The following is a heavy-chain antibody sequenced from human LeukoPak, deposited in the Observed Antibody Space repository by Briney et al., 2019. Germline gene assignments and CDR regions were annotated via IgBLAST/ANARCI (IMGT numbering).Heavy chain of an antibody. V-gene: IGHV3-74*01. D-gene: IGHD4-17*01. CDR3: VRASTTVPNLLDY. Sequence: GGSLRLSCAASGFTFSSYWMHWVRQTPGKGLVWVSRIKGDGSDTLYADSVKGRFTISRDNSKNTLYLQTISLGADDTAVYYCVRASTTVPNLLDYWGQGALVSVSS. CDR1: GFTFSSYW. J-gene: IGHJ4*02. CDR2: IKGDGSDT.